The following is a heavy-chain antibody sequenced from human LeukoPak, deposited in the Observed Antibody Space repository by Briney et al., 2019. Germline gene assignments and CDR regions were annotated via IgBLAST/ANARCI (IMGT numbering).Heavy chain of an antibody. J-gene: IGHJ5*02. D-gene: IGHD2-15*01. Sequence: PGGSLRLSCAASGFTFSNFGMHWIRQAPGKGLEWVAVISYDGSNKYWGDSVKGRFTISRDNSKNTLYLQMNSLRAEDTAVYSCARGADGVSSNSRGWFDPWGQGTLVTVSS. V-gene: IGHV3-30*03. CDR1: GFTFSNFG. CDR3: ARGADGVSSNSRGWFDP. CDR2: ISYDGSNK.